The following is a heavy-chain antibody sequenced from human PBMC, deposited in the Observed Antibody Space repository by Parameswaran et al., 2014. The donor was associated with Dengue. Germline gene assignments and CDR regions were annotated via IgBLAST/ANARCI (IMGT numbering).Heavy chain of an antibody. CDR1: GGSISSYY. J-gene: IGHJ4*02. CDR2: IYYSGST. Sequence: ASETLSLTCTVSGGSISSYYWSWIRQPPGKGLEWIGYIYYSGSTNYNPSLKSRVTISVDTSKNQFSLKLSSVTAADTAVYYCARGIAAGRIMPYFDYWGQGTLVTVSS. CDR3: ARGIAAGRIMPYFDY. D-gene: IGHD6-25*01. V-gene: IGHV4-59*13.